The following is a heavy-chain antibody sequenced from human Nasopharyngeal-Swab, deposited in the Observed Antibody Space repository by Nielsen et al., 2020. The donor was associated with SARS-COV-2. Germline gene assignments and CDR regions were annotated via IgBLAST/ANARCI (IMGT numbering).Heavy chain of an antibody. Sequence: WIHQAPGKGLEWIGSIYYSGSTYYNPSLKSRVTISVDTSKNQFSLKLSSVTAADTAVYYCARRGVVVRGGYYFDYWGQGTLVTVSS. D-gene: IGHD2-15*01. V-gene: IGHV4-39*01. CDR2: IYYSGST. J-gene: IGHJ4*02. CDR3: ARRGVVVRGGYYFDY.